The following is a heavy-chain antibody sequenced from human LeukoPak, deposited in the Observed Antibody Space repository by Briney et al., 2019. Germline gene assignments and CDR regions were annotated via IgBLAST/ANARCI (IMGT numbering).Heavy chain of an antibody. CDR3: ARGLTYSSGMDV. D-gene: IGHD5-12*01. V-gene: IGHV3-33*01. CDR1: GFTFSSYG. Sequence: GGSLRLSCAASGFTFSSYGMHWVRQAPSKGLEWVAVIWYDGSNKYYADSVKGRFTISRDNSKNTLYLQMNSLRAEDTAVYYCARGLTYSSGMDVWGQGTTVTVSS. J-gene: IGHJ6*02. CDR2: IWYDGSNK.